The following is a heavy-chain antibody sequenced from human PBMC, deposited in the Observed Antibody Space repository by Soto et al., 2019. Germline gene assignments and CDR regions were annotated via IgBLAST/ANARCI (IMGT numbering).Heavy chain of an antibody. CDR2: IYYSGST. J-gene: IGHJ4*02. Sequence: SETLSLTCTVSGGSISSGDYYWSWIRQPPGKGLEWIGYIYYSGSTYYNPSLKSRVTISVDTSKNQSSLKLSSVTAADTAVYYCARGGSRFLEWLLYDYWGQGTLVTVSS. D-gene: IGHD3-3*01. CDR1: GGSISSGDYY. CDR3: ARGGSRFLEWLLYDY. V-gene: IGHV4-30-4*01.